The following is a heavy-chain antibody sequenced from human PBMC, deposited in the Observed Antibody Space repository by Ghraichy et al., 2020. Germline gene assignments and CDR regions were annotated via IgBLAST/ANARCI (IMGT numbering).Heavy chain of an antibody. CDR1: GFTFSSYW. Sequence: GGSLRLSCAASGFTFSSYWMHWVRQAPGKGLVWVSRINSDGSSTSYADSVKGRFTISRDNAKNTLYLQMNRLRAEDTAVYYCAILPRTRTGTTVDYWGQGTLVTVSS. D-gene: IGHD1-1*01. J-gene: IGHJ4*02. CDR3: AILPRTRTGTTVDY. V-gene: IGHV3-74*01. CDR2: INSDGSST.